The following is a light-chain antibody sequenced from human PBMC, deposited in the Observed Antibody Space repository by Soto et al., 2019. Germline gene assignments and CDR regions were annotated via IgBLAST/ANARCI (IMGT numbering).Light chain of an antibody. CDR1: QSVSSSF. V-gene: IGKV3-20*01. Sequence: EIVLTQSPGTLSLSPGERATPSCRASQSVSSSFLAWYQQKVGQAPRLLIYGASSRATGIPDRFSGSGSGTDFTLTISRLKPEDFAVYYCQQYGSSPRTFGQGTRLEIK. CDR2: GAS. CDR3: QQYGSSPRT. J-gene: IGKJ5*01.